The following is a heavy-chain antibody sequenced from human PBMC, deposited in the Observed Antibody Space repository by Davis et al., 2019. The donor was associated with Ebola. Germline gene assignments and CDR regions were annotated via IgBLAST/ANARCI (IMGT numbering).Heavy chain of an antibody. CDR3: ARDEWELLSGFYGY. J-gene: IGHJ4*02. CDR2: ISAYNGNI. CDR1: GGTFSSYT. V-gene: IGHV1-18*01. D-gene: IGHD1-26*01. Sequence: ASVKVSCKASGGTFSSYTISWVRQAPGQGLEWMGWISAYNGNINYAQKLQGRVTMTTDTSTSTAYMELRSLRSDDTAVYYCARDEWELLSGFYGYWGQGTLVTVSS.